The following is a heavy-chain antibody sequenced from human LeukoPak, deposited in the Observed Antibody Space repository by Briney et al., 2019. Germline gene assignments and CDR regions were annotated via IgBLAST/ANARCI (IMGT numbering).Heavy chain of an antibody. J-gene: IGHJ6*03. V-gene: IGHV4-59*01. Sequence: SETLSLTCAVSGDSISTYYWSWIRQPPGKGLEWIGYIHYSGSTNYNPSLKSRVTISVDTSKNQFSLKLSSVTAADTAVYYCARASVTYYYYYYMDVWGKGTTVTVSS. CDR1: GDSISTYY. CDR3: ARASVTYYYYYYMDV. CDR2: IHYSGST. D-gene: IGHD4-11*01.